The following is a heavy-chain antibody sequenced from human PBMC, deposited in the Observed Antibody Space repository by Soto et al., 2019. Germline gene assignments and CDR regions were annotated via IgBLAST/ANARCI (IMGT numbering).Heavy chain of an antibody. CDR3: AKDVWNDVPATDGFDP. CDR2: ISYDGIQK. V-gene: IGHV3-30*18. D-gene: IGHD1-1*01. Sequence: PGGSLRLSCAASGFTFRRHGMHWVRQAPGKGLECLTIISYDGIQKFYTESVKGRFTITRDNSKNMVFLQMDSLRAEDTAVYYCAKDVWNDVPATDGFDPWGQGTMVTV. CDR1: GFTFRRHG. J-gene: IGHJ3*01.